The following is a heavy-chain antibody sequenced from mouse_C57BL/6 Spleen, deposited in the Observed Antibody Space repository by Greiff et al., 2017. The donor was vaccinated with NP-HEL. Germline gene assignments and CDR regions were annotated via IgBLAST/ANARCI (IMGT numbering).Heavy chain of an antibody. CDR3: ASLLLRAGYFDV. CDR1: GYTFTSYW. Sequence: VQLQQPGAELVRPGTSVKLSCKASGYTFTSYWMHWVKQRPGQGLEWIGVIDPSDSYTNYNQKFKGKATLTVDTSSSTAYMQLSSLTSEDSAVYYCASLLLRAGYFDVWGTGTTVTVSS. D-gene: IGHD1-1*01. V-gene: IGHV1-59*01. CDR2: IDPSDSYT. J-gene: IGHJ1*03.